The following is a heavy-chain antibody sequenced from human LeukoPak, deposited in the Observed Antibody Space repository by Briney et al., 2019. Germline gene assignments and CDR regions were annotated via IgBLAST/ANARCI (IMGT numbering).Heavy chain of an antibody. CDR1: GGSISSYY. CDR3: ARYRITMVRGALPHDAFDI. V-gene: IGHV4-59*01. CDR2: IYYSGST. J-gene: IGHJ3*02. Sequence: PSETLSLTCTVSGGSISSYYWSWIRQPPGKGLEWIGYIYYSGSTNYNPSLKSRVTISVDTSKNQFSLKLSSVTAADTAVYYCARYRITMVRGALPHDAFDIWGQGTMVTVSS. D-gene: IGHD3-10*01.